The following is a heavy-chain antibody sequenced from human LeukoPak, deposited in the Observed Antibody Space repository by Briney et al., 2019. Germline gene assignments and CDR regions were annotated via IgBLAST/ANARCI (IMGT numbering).Heavy chain of an antibody. CDR2: ISYDGSNK. D-gene: IGHD4-17*01. J-gene: IGHJ6*02. CDR3: ASSTVTTSYYYYGMDV. CDR1: GFTFSSYA. Sequence: PGGSLRLSCAASGFTFSSYAMHWVRQAPGKGLEWVAVISYDGSNKYCADSVKGRFTISRDNSKNTLYLQMNSLRAEDTAVYYCASSTVTTSYYYYGMDVWGQGTTVTVSS. V-gene: IGHV3-30-3*01.